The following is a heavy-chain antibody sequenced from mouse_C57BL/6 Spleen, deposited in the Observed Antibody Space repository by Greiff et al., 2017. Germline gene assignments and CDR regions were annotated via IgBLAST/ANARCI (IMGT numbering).Heavy chain of an antibody. CDR3: ARSDYDLNYYAMDD. Sequence: EVQLQESGPELVKPGASVKISCKASGYSFTDYNMNWVKQSNGKSLEWIGVINPNYGTTSYNQKFKGKATLTVDQSSSTAYMQHNSLTSEDSAVYYCARSDYDLNYYAMDDWGQGTSVTVSA. D-gene: IGHD2-4*01. CDR2: INPNYGTT. J-gene: IGHJ4*01. CDR1: GYSFTDYN. V-gene: IGHV1-39*01.